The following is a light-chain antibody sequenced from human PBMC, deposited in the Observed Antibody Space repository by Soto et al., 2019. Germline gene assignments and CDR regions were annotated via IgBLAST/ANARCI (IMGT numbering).Light chain of an antibody. CDR3: QQYNNWPPVT. CDR1: QSVTSN. V-gene: IGKV3-15*01. CDR2: GAS. Sequence: IVLTQSPGTLSLSPGERATLSCGASQSVTSNYLAWYQQKPGQAPRLLIYGASTRATGIPARFSGSGSGTEFTLTISSLQSEDFAVYYCQQYNNWPPVTFGQGTKVDIK. J-gene: IGKJ1*01.